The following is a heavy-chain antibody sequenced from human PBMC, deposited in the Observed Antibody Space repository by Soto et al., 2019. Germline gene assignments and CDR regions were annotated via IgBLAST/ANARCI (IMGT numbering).Heavy chain of an antibody. CDR1: GFSLRSSKMG. V-gene: IGHV2-5*02. D-gene: IGHD3-16*01. CDR2: IYWDDEK. J-gene: IGHJ5*02. Sequence: QITLKESGPTLVKPTQTLTLTCTFSGFSLRSSKMGVAWIRQPPGKALEWLALIYWDDEKRYSPSLNSRLTITKDASNNQVVLTVTNMDPVDTATYYCAHLMITFGGVPGWFDPWGQGTLVTVSS. CDR3: AHLMITFGGVPGWFDP.